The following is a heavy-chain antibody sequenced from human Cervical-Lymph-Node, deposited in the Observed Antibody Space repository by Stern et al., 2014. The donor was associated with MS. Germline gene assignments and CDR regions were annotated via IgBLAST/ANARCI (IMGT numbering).Heavy chain of an antibody. J-gene: IGHJ6*02. V-gene: IGHV1-58*01. D-gene: IGHD6-6*01. CDR2: NVIGSVDT. Sequence: QMQLVQSGPEVKKPGTSVKVSCKASGSTSSFSAVQWVRQARGQRLEWMGGNVIGSVDTNYAEEFQQRVSISRDMSTNTVYMELRGLRSDDTAVYYCAADWGSSSSSYYYYGMDVWGQGTTVTVSS. CDR3: AADWGSSSSSYYYYGMDV. CDR1: GSTSSFSA.